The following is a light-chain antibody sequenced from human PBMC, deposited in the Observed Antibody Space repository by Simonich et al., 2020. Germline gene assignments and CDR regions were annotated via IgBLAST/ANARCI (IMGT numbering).Light chain of an antibody. CDR2: EDN. CDR3: QSYDSSNWV. CDR1: SGSITSNY. J-gene: IGLJ3*02. V-gene: IGLV6-57*01. Sequence: NFMLTQPHSVSESPGKTVTISCTRSSGSITSNYVQWYQQRPGSSPTTVIYEDNQRPPGVPDRFSGSIDSSSNSASLTISGLKTEYEADYYCQSYDSSNWVFGGGTKLTVL.